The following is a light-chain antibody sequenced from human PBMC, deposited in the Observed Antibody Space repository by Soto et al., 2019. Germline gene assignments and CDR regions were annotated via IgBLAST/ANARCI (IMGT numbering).Light chain of an antibody. Sequence: QSVLTQPPSASGTPGQRVTISCSGSSSNIGSNYVYWYHQLPGTAPKLVIYRNNQRPSGIPERFSASKSGTSATLGITGLRTGDEADYYCGAWDGSLELYLFGSGTKLTVL. CDR3: GAWDGSLELYL. J-gene: IGLJ1*01. CDR1: SSNIGSNY. V-gene: IGLV1-47*01. CDR2: RNN.